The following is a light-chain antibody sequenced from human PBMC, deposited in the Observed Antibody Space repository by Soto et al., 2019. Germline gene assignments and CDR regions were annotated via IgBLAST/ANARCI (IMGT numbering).Light chain of an antibody. CDR1: QSVSSSS. CDR3: QHYGSSPYT. CDR2: GAS. V-gene: IGKV3-20*01. J-gene: IGKJ2*01. Sequence: EIVLTQSPGTLSLSPGERATLSCRASQSVSSSSLAWYQQKPGQATRLLIYGASSRATGIPDRFSGSGSGTDVTLTISRLEPEDFAVYYCQHYGSSPYTFGQGTKVEIK.